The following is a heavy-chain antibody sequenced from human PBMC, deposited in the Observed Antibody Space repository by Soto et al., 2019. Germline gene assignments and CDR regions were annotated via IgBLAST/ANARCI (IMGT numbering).Heavy chain of an antibody. CDR2: INGDGSRT. CDR3: ATVGTGSYTWVDP. V-gene: IGHV3-74*01. D-gene: IGHD1-1*01. Sequence: EVQLVESGGGLVQPGGSLRLSCAASGFTFSNNWMHWVRQAPGKGLVWVSRINGDGSRTNYADAVRGRFTISRDNAKNTLFLQMNGLRAEDTAVYYCATVGTGSYTWVDPWGQGTLVTVSS. CDR1: GFTFSNNW. J-gene: IGHJ5*02.